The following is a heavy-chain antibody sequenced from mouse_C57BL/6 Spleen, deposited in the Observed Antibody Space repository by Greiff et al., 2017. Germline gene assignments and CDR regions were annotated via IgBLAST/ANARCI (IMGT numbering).Heavy chain of an antibody. CDR2: IYPGDGDT. Sequence: QVQLQQSGPELVKPGASVKISCKASGYAFSSSWMNWVKQRPGKGLEWIGRIYPGDGDTNYNGKFKGKATLTADKSSSTAYMQLSSLTSEDSAVYFCARGPHYYAMDYGGQGTSVTVSS. V-gene: IGHV1-82*01. J-gene: IGHJ4*01. CDR3: ARGPHYYAMDY. CDR1: GYAFSSSW.